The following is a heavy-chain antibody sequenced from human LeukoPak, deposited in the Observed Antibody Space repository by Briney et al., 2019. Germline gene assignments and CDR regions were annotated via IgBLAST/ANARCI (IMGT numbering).Heavy chain of an antibody. CDR2: IKQEGSEK. V-gene: IGHV3-7*01. J-gene: IGHJ3*02. CDR3: AREDCSGGSCRDAFDI. CDR1: GFTFSSYW. D-gene: IGHD2-15*01. Sequence: PGGSLRLSCAASGFTFSSYWMSWVRQAAGTGLEWVANIKQEGSEKYYVDSVKGRFTISRDNAKNALYLQMNSLRAEDTAVYYCAREDCSGGSCRDAFDIWGQGTMVTVSS.